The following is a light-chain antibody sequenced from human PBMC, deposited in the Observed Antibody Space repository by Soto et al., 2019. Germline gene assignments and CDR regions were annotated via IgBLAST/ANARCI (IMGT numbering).Light chain of an antibody. J-gene: IGLJ2*01. Sequence: QSALTQPASVSGSPGQSITISCTGTSSDVGGYNYVSWYQQHTGKAPKLMIYDVSNRPSGVSNRFSGSKSGNTASLTISGLQDADEADYYCSSYTSSSTLGVFGGGTKLTVL. CDR3: SSYTSSSTLGV. CDR1: SSDVGGYNY. V-gene: IGLV2-14*01. CDR2: DVS.